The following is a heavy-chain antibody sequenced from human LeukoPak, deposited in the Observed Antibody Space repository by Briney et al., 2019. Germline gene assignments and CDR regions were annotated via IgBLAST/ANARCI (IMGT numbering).Heavy chain of an antibody. V-gene: IGHV1-18*01. Sequence: ASVKVSCKASGYTFTSYGISWVRQAPGQGLEWMGWISAYNGNTNYPQKLQGRVTMTTDTSTSTAYMELRSLRSDDTAVYYCARDHWGTTGTTVDYWGQGTLVTVSS. CDR2: ISAYNGNT. D-gene: IGHD1-1*01. CDR3: ARDHWGTTGTTVDY. CDR1: GYTFTSYG. J-gene: IGHJ4*02.